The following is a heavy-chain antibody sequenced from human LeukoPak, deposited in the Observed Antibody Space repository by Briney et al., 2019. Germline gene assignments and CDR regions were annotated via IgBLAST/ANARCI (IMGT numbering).Heavy chain of an antibody. CDR1: GFTVSNNY. CDR2: IYSGSST. CDR3: ARARGVRSSSWYRDDAFDI. Sequence: GGSLRFSCAASGFTVSNNYMSWVRQAPGKGLEWVSIIYSGSSTYYADFVKGRFTISRDNSKNTLYLQMNSLRAEDTAVYYCARARGVRSSSWYRDDAFDIWGQGTMVTVSS. J-gene: IGHJ3*02. D-gene: IGHD6-13*01. V-gene: IGHV3-66*01.